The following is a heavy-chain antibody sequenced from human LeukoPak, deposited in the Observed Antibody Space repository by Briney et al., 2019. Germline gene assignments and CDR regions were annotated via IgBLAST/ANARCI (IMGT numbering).Heavy chain of an antibody. CDR2: ISSSSSYI. D-gene: IGHD6-19*01. V-gene: IGHV3-21*01. J-gene: IGHJ4*02. CDR3: ARDWQWLGECYFDY. CDR1: GFTFSSYS. Sequence: PGGSLRLSCAASGFTFSSYSMNWVRQAPGKGLEWVSSISSSSSYIYYADSVKGRFTISRDNAKNSLYLQMNSLRAEDTAVYYCARDWQWLGECYFDYWGQGTLVTVSS.